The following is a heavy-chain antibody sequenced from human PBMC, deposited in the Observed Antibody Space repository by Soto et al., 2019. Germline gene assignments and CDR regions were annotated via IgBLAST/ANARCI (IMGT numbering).Heavy chain of an antibody. Sequence: GGSLRLSCAASGFTVSSNYMSWVRQAPGKGLEWVSVIYSGGSAYYADSVKGRFTISRDNSKNTLYLQMNSLRAEDTALYYCAKCIRVVAAKYYFDYWGQGTLVTVSS. CDR2: IYSGGSA. D-gene: IGHD2-15*01. J-gene: IGHJ4*02. CDR3: AKCIRVVAAKYYFDY. CDR1: GFTVSSNY. V-gene: IGHV3-53*01.